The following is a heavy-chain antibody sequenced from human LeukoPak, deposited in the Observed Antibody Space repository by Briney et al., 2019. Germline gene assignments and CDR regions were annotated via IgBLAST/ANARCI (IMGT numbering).Heavy chain of an antibody. V-gene: IGHV3-9*01. CDR2: ISWNSGIT. Sequence: GGSLRLSCAASGFTFEDYAMHWVRQAPGKGLEWVASISWNSGITGYADSVKGRFTISRDNAKNSLYLQMNSLRGEDTAFYYCTKDTSSTWYGTNEYWGQGTLVTASS. D-gene: IGHD6-13*01. J-gene: IGHJ4*02. CDR1: GFTFEDYA. CDR3: TKDTSSTWYGTNEY.